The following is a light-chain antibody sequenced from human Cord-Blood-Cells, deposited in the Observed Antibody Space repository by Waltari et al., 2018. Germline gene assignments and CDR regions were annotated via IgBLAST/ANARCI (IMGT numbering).Light chain of an antibody. Sequence: QSALTQPASVSGSPGQSITISCTGTSSDVGSYNLVSWYQQHPGKDPKYMIYEVSKRPSGVSNRFSGSKSGNTASLTISGLLAEDEADYYCCSYAGSSTLVFGGGTKLTVL. CDR1: SSDVGSYNL. J-gene: IGLJ2*01. CDR2: EVS. V-gene: IGLV2-23*02. CDR3: CSYAGSSTLV.